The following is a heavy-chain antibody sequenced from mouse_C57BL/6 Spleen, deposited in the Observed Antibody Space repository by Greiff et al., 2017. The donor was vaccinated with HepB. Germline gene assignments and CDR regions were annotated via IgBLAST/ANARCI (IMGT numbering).Heavy chain of an antibody. CDR1: GFTFSDYG. V-gene: IGHV5-17*01. D-gene: IGHD2-3*01. J-gene: IGHJ3*01. CDR3: AKDGYYTTRTFPWFAY. Sequence: EVKLQESGGGLVKPGGSLKLSCAASGFTFSDYGMHWVRQAPEKGLEWVAYISSGSSTIYYADTVKGRFTISRDNAKNTLFLQMTSLRSEDTAVYYCAKDGYYTTRTFPWFAYWGQGTLVTVSA. CDR2: ISSGSSTI.